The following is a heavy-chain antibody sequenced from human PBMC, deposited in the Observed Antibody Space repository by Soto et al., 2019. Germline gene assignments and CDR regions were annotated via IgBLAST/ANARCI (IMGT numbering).Heavy chain of an antibody. Sequence: QVQLVQSGAEAKKPGASVKVSCRASGYTFTSYGISWVRQAPGQGLEWTGWINGYNGNTNHAQKLQGRVTMSTDTSTSTAYMELRSLRSDDSAVYYCARMGDVPYYYYGMDVWGQGTTVTVSS. J-gene: IGHJ6*02. CDR2: INGYNGNT. D-gene: IGHD3-16*01. V-gene: IGHV1-18*01. CDR3: ARMGDVPYYYYGMDV. CDR1: GYTFTSYG.